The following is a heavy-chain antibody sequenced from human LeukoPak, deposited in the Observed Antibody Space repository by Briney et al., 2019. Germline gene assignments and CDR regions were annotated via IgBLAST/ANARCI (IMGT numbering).Heavy chain of an antibody. V-gene: IGHV3-23*01. CDR3: ARDNLGYCSSTSCSSGLY. CDR1: GFTFSSYA. CDR2: ISGSGGST. D-gene: IGHD2-2*01. J-gene: IGHJ4*02. Sequence: AGGSLRLSCAASGFTFSSYAMSWVRQAPGKGLEWVSAISGSGGSTYYADSVKGRFTISRDNSKNTLYLQMNSLRAEDTAVYYCARDNLGYCSSTSCSSGLYWGQGTLVTVSS.